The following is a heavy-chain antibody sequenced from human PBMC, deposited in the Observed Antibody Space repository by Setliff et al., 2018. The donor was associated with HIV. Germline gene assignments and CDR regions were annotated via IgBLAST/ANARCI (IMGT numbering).Heavy chain of an antibody. CDR2: INGGNAIT. D-gene: IGHD5-18*01. CDR3: AIDHVTNIAESGYGYTRIDP. Sequence: ASVKVSCKASGYSFSNYAIHWVRQAPGQGLEWMGWINGGNAITKFSQKFQGRVTFTRDTSASTAYMELSSLRSEDTAVYYCAIDHVTNIAESGYGYTRIDPWGPGISVTVSS. CDR1: GYSFSNYA. V-gene: IGHV1-3*01. J-gene: IGHJ5*02.